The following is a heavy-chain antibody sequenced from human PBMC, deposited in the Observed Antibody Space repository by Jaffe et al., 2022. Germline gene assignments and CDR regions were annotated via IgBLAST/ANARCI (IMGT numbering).Heavy chain of an antibody. J-gene: IGHJ6*03. Sequence: QVQLVESGGGVVQPGGSLRLSCAASGFTFSSYGMHWVRQAPGKGLEWVAFIRYDGSNKYYADSVKGRFTISRDNSKNTLYLQMNSLRAEDTAVYYCAKEMTTVPNYYYYMDVWGKGTTVTVSS. CDR2: IRYDGSNK. D-gene: IGHD4-17*01. CDR3: AKEMTTVPNYYYYMDV. V-gene: IGHV3-30*02. CDR1: GFTFSSYG.